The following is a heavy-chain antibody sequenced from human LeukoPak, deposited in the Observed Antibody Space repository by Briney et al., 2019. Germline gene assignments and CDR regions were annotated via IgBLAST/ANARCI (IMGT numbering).Heavy chain of an antibody. CDR3: ARGDYGDYRCFDI. CDR1: GGSLSLGDYY. CDR2: SYYHGIL. V-gene: IGHV4-30-4*01. D-gene: IGHD4-17*01. J-gene: IGHJ3*02. Sequence: SETLSLTCTVSGGSLSLGDYYGSWVRQPPGKGLEWYGYSYYHGILYCNLSLKSRVTISVDTPKNQFSLKLSSVTAADTAVYYCARGDYGDYRCFDIWGQGTMVTVSS.